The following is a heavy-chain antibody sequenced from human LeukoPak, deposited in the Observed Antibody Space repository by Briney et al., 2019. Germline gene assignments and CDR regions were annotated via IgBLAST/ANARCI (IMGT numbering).Heavy chain of an antibody. CDR2: IRSKGYGGII. J-gene: IGHJ4*02. CDR1: GFTFGDYA. V-gene: IGHV3-49*04. Sequence: GGSLRLSCTASGFTFGDYAINWVRQAPGMGLEWVSFIRSKGYGGIIEYTASVKGRFTISRDDSKSIAYLLMNSLKTEDTAVYYCTRKYDFWSGYPGYYFDYWGQGTLVTVSS. CDR3: TRKYDFWSGYPGYYFDY. D-gene: IGHD3-3*01.